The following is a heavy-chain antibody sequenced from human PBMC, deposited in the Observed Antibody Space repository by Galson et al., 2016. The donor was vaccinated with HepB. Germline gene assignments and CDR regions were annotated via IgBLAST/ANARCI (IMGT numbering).Heavy chain of an antibody. V-gene: IGHV3-7*01. CDR3: ARSGEPS. D-gene: IGHD4-17*01. CDR2: IDQDGIEK. Sequence: SLRLSCATSGFTFSSYWMTWVRQAPGKGLEWVANIDQDGIEKYYVGSVEGRFTISRDNAKKSLYLQMDSLRAEDTAVYYCARSGEPSWGQGTLVTFAS. J-gene: IGHJ5*02. CDR1: GFTFSSYW.